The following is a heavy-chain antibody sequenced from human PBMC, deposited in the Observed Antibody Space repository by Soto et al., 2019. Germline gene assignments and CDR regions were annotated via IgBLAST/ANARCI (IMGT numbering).Heavy chain of an antibody. D-gene: IGHD4-17*01. CDR1: GFTFSSYS. Sequence: EVQLVESGGGLVQPGGSLRLSCAASGFTFSSYSMNWVRQAPGKGLEWVSYISSSSSTTYYADSVKGRFTISRDNAKNSLYLQMNSLRDEDTAVYYCERHDYGSNSPATWGQGTLVTVSS. CDR2: ISSSSSTT. CDR3: ERHDYGSNSPAT. V-gene: IGHV3-48*02. J-gene: IGHJ4*02.